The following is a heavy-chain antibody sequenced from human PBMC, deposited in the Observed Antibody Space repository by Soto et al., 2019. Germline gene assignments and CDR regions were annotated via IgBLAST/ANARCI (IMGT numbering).Heavy chain of an antibody. Sequence: SVKVSCKASGYTFTSYYIISWVRQAPGQGLEWMGRIIPILGIANYAQKFQGRVTITADKSTSTAYMELSSLRSEDTAVYYCARFPQTAIVGAAYFDYWGQGTLVTVSS. CDR2: IIPILGIA. V-gene: IGHV1-69*02. CDR1: GYTFTSYYI. CDR3: ARFPQTAIVGAAYFDY. J-gene: IGHJ4*02. D-gene: IGHD1-26*01.